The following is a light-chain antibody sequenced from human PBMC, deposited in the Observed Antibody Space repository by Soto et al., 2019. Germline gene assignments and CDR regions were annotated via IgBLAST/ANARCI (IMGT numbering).Light chain of an antibody. J-gene: IGKJ2*02. CDR2: AAS. Sequence: DIQMTQSPSSLSASVGDRVTITCRASQSVTTYLNWYQQQVWKAPKVLIYAASSLQSGVPSRFSASGSGTHFTLAISNLQPEDFAVYYCQQSYITPRTVGQGTKLEI. CDR1: QSVTTY. V-gene: IGKV1-39*01. CDR3: QQSYITPRT.